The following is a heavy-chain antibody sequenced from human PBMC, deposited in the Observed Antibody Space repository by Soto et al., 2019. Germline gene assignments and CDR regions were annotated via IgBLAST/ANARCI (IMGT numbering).Heavy chain of an antibody. V-gene: IGHV4-31*03. D-gene: IGHD6-13*01. CDR2: IYYSGST. Sequence: SETLSLTCTVSGGSISSGGYYWSWIRQHPGKGLEWIGYIYYSGSTYYNPSLKSRVTISVDTSKNQFSLKLSSVTAADTAVYYCARESWDLPHGGYYYGMDVWGQGTTVTVSS. CDR1: GGSISSGGYY. J-gene: IGHJ6*02. CDR3: ARESWDLPHGGYYYGMDV.